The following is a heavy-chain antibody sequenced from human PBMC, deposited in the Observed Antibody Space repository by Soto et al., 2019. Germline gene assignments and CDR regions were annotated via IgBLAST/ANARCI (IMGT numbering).Heavy chain of an antibody. J-gene: IGHJ3*02. V-gene: IGHV3-23*01. CDR1: GLTFSSYA. CDR3: ARRRGPLLKDAFDI. D-gene: IGHD2-15*01. CDR2: ISGSGGST. Sequence: EVQLLESGGGLVQPGGSLRLSCAASGLTFSSYAMSWVRQAPGKGLEGVSAISGSGGSTYYADSVKGRFTISRDNSKNLMYLQMKSLRADDTAVYFCARRRGPLLKDAFDIWGQGTMVTVSS.